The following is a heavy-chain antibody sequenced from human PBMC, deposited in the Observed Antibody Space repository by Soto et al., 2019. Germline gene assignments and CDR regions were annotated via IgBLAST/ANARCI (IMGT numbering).Heavy chain of an antibody. D-gene: IGHD6-19*01. Sequence: SGPTLVNATQTLTLTCTVSGFSVSPSGMCVSWIRQPPGKALEWLALIDWDNNKYYSSSLKTRLTISKDTSKNQVVLTMTNMYPVDTATYYCARSVAGTGWFDPWGQGTLVTVSS. CDR2: IDWDNNK. V-gene: IGHV2-70*01. J-gene: IGHJ5*02. CDR3: ARSVAGTGWFDP. CDR1: GFSVSPSGMC.